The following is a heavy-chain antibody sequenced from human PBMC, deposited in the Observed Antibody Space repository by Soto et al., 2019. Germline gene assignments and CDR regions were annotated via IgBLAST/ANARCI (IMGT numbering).Heavy chain of an antibody. J-gene: IGHJ4*02. Sequence: LSLTCAVYGGSFSGYYWSWIRQPPGKGLEWIGEINHSGSTNYNPSLKSRVTISVDTSKNQFSLKLSSVTAADTAVYYCARGLTHNSSSPLYYFDYWGQGTLVTVSS. CDR1: GGSFSGYY. CDR2: INHSGST. CDR3: ARGLTHNSSSPLYYFDY. V-gene: IGHV4-34*01. D-gene: IGHD6-6*01.